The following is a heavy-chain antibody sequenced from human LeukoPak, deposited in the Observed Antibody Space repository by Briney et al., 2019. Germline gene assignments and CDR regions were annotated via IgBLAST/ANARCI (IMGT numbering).Heavy chain of an antibody. V-gene: IGHV4-59*01. D-gene: IGHD3-10*02. CDR3: ARNVRGELDY. J-gene: IGHJ4*02. Sequence: SETLSLTCTVSGGSISSYYWSWIRQPPGKGLEWIGYIYYSGSTNYNPSLKSRVTISVDTSKNQFFLKLSSVTAADTAVYYCARNVRGELDYWGQGTLVTVSS. CDR1: GGSISSYY. CDR2: IYYSGST.